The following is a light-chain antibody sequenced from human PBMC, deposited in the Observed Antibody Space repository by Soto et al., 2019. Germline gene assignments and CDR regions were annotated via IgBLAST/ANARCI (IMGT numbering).Light chain of an antibody. Sequence: DIQLTQSPSSLSASVGDRVTITCWTSQTISTYLNWYQQKPGKAPEXXIYAASNLQSGVPSRFSGTGSGTDFTLTISSLQPEDSATYYCQQSFRTPITFGQGTRLEIK. CDR2: AAS. V-gene: IGKV1-39*01. J-gene: IGKJ5*01. CDR3: QQSFRTPIT. CDR1: QTISTY.